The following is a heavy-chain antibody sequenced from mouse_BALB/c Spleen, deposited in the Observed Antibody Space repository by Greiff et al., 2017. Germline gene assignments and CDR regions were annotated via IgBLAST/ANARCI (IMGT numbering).Heavy chain of an antibody. CDR1: GFTFSSYY. V-gene: IGHV5-6-2*01. CDR2: INSNGGST. CDR3: ARHGPGRYFDV. Sequence: DVKLVESGGGLVKLGGSLKLSCAASGFTFSSYYMSWVRQTPEKRLELVAAINSNGGSTYYPDTVKGRFTISRDNAKNTLYLQMSSLKSEDTALYYCARHGPGRYFDVWGAGTTVTVSS. J-gene: IGHJ1*01.